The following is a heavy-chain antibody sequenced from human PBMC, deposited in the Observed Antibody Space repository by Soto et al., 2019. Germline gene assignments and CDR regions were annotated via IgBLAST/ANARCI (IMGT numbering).Heavy chain of an antibody. CDR2: ITSISTYI. D-gene: IGHD3-22*01. J-gene: IGHJ4*02. V-gene: IGHV3-21*04. CDR1: GXTFSSYT. CDR3: VRATYFSDSSGYTRCFDY. Sequence: LRLSFAASGXTFSSYTMNWVRQAPGKGLEWVSSITSISTYIYYADSVKGRFTISRDNTKNSVYLQMNSLKTEDTAVYYCVRATYFSDSSGYTRCFDYWGQGTLVTVSS.